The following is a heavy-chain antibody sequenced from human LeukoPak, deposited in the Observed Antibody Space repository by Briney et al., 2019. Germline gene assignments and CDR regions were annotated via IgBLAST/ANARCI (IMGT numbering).Heavy chain of an antibody. Sequence: SETLSLTCAVSGGSISSGGYSWSWIRQPPGKGLEWIGYIYHSGSTYYNPSLKSRVTISVDRSKNQFSLKLSSVTAADTAVYYCARGSLRDNSFDPWGQGTLVTVSS. CDR2: IYHSGST. CDR1: GGSISSGGYS. V-gene: IGHV4-30-2*01. J-gene: IGHJ5*02. CDR3: ARGSLRDNSFDP.